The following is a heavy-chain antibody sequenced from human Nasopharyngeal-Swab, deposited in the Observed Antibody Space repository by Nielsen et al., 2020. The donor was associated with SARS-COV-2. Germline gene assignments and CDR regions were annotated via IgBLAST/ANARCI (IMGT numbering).Heavy chain of an antibody. CDR1: GFTFSSYW. V-gene: IGHV3-74*01. D-gene: IGHD6-13*01. CDR2: INSDRSST. CDR3: ARAWQQLADV. J-gene: IGHJ6*04. Sequence: GESLKISCAASGFTFSSYWMHWVRQAPGKGLVWVSRINSDRSSTSYADSVKGRFTISRDNAKNTLYLQMNSLRAEDTAVYYCARAWQQLADVWGKGTTVTVSS.